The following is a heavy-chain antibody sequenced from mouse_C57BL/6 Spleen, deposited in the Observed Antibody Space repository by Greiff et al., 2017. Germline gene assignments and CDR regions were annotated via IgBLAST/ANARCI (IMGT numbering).Heavy chain of an antibody. CDR3: ARQAAQAYYFDY. D-gene: IGHD3-2*02. J-gene: IGHJ2*01. V-gene: IGHV1-81*01. Sequence: VQGVESGAELARPGASVKLSCKASGYTFTSYGISWVKQRTGQGLEWIGEIYPRSGNTYYNEKFKGKATLTADKSSSTAYMELRSLTSEDSAVYFCARQAAQAYYFDYWGQGTTLTVSS. CDR1: GYTFTSYG. CDR2: IYPRSGNT.